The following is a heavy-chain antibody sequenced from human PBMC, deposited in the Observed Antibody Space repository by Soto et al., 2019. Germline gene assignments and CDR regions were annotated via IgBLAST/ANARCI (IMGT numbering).Heavy chain of an antibody. D-gene: IGHD5-12*01. CDR1: GYTFTGYY. J-gene: IGHJ4*02. CDR2: INPNSGGT. Sequence: ASVKVSCKASGYTFTGYYMHCVRQAPGQVLEWMGWINPNSGGTNYAQKFQGRVTMTRDTSISTAYMELSRLRSDDTAVYYCARGGSSGYYNFDYWGQGTLVTVSS. CDR3: ARGGSSGYYNFDY. V-gene: IGHV1-2*02.